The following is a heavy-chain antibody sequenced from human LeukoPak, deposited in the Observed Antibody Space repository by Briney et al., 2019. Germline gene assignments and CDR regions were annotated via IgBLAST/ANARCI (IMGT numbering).Heavy chain of an antibody. D-gene: IGHD3-3*01. V-gene: IGHV4-30-2*01. CDR2: IYHSGAT. Sequence: PSETLSLTCTVSGGAISSGRYYRSWIRQPPGKGLEWIGYIYHSGATYYNPSLKSRVTISVDRSKNQFSLKLSSVTAADTAVYYCARTTYYDFWSGPNPSGWFDPWGQGTLVTVSS. CDR3: ARTTYYDFWSGPNPSGWFDP. J-gene: IGHJ5*02. CDR1: GGAISSGRYY.